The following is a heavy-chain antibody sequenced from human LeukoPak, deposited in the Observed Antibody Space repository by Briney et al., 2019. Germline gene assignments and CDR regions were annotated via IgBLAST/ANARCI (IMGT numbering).Heavy chain of an antibody. V-gene: IGHV3-33*01. J-gene: IGHJ5*02. Sequence: PGRSLRLSCAAPGFTFSSYGMHWVRQAPGKGLEWVAVIWYDGSNKYYAASVKGRFTISRDNSKNTLYLQMNSLRAEDTAVYYCAREARPTITIFGVVTSDSWFDPWGQGTLVTVSS. CDR1: GFTFSSYG. D-gene: IGHD3-3*01. CDR2: IWYDGSNK. CDR3: AREARPTITIFGVVTSDSWFDP.